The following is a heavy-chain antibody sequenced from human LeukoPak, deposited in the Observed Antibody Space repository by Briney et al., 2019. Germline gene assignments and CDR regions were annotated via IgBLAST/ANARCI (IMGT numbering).Heavy chain of an antibody. D-gene: IGHD1-26*01. CDR1: GFTFSSYA. CDR2: ISYDGSNK. V-gene: IGHV3-30*09. CDR3: AKDQHQWEMFYFYGMDV. Sequence: PGGSLRLSCAASGFTFSSYAMHWVRQAPGKGLEWVAVISYDGSNKYYADSVKGRFAISRDNSKNTLYLQMNSLRAEDTAVYYCAKDQHQWEMFYFYGMDVWGQGTTVTVSS. J-gene: IGHJ6*02.